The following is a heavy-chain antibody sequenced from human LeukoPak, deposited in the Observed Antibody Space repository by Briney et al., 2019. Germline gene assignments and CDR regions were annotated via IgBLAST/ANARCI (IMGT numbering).Heavy chain of an antibody. J-gene: IGHJ5*02. CDR3: ARNAARDCTSTACWPRWFDP. CDR1: GGPISSGGYY. V-gene: IGHV4-30-4*01. CDR2: IHYSGIT. D-gene: IGHD2-2*01. Sequence: SETLSLTCTVAGGPISSGGYYWSWIRQPPGKDLECIAYIHYSGITSYNTSLKSRVTISVDTSKNQFSLKLNSVTAADTAVYYCARNAARDCTSTACWPRWFDPWGEGTLVTVSS.